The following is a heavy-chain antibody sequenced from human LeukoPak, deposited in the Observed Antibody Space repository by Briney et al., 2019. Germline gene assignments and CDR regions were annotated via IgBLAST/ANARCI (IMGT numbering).Heavy chain of an antibody. CDR2: ISAYNGNT. CDR3: ARDPIVRDSRGWPNWFDP. J-gene: IGHJ5*02. V-gene: IGHV1-18*04. Sequence: GASVKVSCKASGYTFTSYGISWVRQAPGQGLEWMGWISAYNGNTNYAQKLQGRVTMTTDTSTSTAYMELRSLRSDDTAVYYCARDPIVRDSRGWPNWFDPWGQGTLVTVSS. CDR1: GYTFTSYG. D-gene: IGHD6-19*01.